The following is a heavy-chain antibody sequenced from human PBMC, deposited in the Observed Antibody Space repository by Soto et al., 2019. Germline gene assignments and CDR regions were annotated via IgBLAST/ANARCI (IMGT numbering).Heavy chain of an antibody. Sequence: PGGSLRLSCTTSGFTFADYAMSWSRQAPGKGLEWVGVIRSKAYGGTTDYAASVKGRFTISRDDSKSIAYLQMNSLRSEDTGVYYCTKYTYTTRYAYYGMDVWGPGTTVTVSS. CDR3: TKYTYTTRYAYYGMDV. D-gene: IGHD2-2*02. J-gene: IGHJ6*02. CDR2: IRSKAYGGTT. V-gene: IGHV3-49*03. CDR1: GFTFADYA.